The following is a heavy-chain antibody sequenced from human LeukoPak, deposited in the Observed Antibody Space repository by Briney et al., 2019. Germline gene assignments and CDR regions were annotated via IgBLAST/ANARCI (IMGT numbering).Heavy chain of an antibody. CDR2: INHIGST. V-gene: IGHV4-34*01. J-gene: IGHJ5*02. CDR1: GGSFSGYY. Sequence: SETLSLTHAVYGGSFSGYYWSWIRQPPGKGLEWVGEINHIGSTNYIPSLKSRVTISVDTSKNQFSLKLSSVTAADTAVYYCARGRSEDYGVVGGWFDPWGQGTLVTVSS. D-gene: IGHD4-17*01. CDR3: ARGRSEDYGVVGGWFDP.